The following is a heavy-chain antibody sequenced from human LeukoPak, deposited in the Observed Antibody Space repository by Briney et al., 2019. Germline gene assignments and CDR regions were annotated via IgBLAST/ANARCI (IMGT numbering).Heavy chain of an antibody. CDR1: GGTFSSYA. V-gene: IGHV1-69*13. D-gene: IGHD2-2*02. CDR3: ARRLLGYCSSTSCYMYYGMDV. J-gene: IGHJ6*04. Sequence: SVKVSCKAPGGTFSSYAISWVRQAPGQGLEWMGGIIPIFGTAKYAQKFQGRVTITADESTSTAYMELSSLRSEDTAVYYCARRLLGYCSSTSCYMYYGMDVWGKGTTVTVSS. CDR2: IIPIFGTA.